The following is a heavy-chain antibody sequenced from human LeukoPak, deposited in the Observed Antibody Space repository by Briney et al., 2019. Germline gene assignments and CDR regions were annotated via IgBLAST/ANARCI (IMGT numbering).Heavy chain of an antibody. CDR3: AKDRGYYFDY. J-gene: IGHJ4*02. CDR1: GFTFSNHW. D-gene: IGHD3-10*01. CDR2: INRGGSRT. Sequence: PGGSLRLSCAASGFTFSNHWMHWVRQAPGKGLMWVSRINRGGSRTDYADSVKGRFTISRDDAKNTLYLQLNSLRAEDTAVYYCAKDRGYYFDYWGQGTLVTVSS. V-gene: IGHV3-74*01.